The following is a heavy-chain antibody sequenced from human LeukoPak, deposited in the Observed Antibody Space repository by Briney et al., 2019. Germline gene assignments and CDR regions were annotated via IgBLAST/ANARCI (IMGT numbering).Heavy chain of an antibody. CDR3: ARGREYYYGSGSSGRNWFDP. Sequence: SETLSLTCTVSGGSISSYYWSWIRQPAGKGLEWIGRIYTSGSINYNPSLKSRVTISVDTSKNQFSLKLSSVTAADTAVYYCARGREYYYGSGSSGRNWFDPWGQGTLVTVSS. J-gene: IGHJ5*02. V-gene: IGHV4-4*07. D-gene: IGHD3-10*01. CDR1: GGSISSYY. CDR2: IYTSGSI.